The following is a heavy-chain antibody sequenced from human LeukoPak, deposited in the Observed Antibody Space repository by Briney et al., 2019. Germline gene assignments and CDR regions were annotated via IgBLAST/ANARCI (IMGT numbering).Heavy chain of an antibody. CDR3: ARVLRRGYSYGYSY. CDR2: ISAYNGNT. J-gene: IGHJ4*02. CDR1: GYTFTSYG. V-gene: IGHV1-18*01. Sequence: ASVKASCKASGYTFTSYGISWVRQAPGQGLEWMGWISAYNGNTNYAQKLQGRVTMTTDTSTSTAYMELRSLRSDDTAVYYCARVLRRGYSYGYSYWGQGTLVTVSS. D-gene: IGHD5-18*01.